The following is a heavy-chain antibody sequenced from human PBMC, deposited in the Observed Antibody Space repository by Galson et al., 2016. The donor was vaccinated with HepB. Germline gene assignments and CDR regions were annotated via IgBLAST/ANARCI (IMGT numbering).Heavy chain of an antibody. D-gene: IGHD2-21*01. CDR1: GYTFTSYA. CDR2: INVGNGNT. V-gene: IGHV1-3*01. CDR3: ARDQGIGSYDY. Sequence: SVKVSCKASGYTFTSYAMHWVRQAPGQRLEWMGWINVGNGNTKHSQKFQGRVTTARETSASTAYMELSSLRSEDTAVYYCARDQGIGSYDYWGQGTLVTVSS. J-gene: IGHJ4*02.